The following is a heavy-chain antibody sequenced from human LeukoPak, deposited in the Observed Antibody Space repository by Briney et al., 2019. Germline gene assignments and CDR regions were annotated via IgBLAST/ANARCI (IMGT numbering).Heavy chain of an antibody. CDR3: ARDIALSGSWWFDT. D-gene: IGHD6-13*01. Sequence: ASVKVSCKASGYTFNDYFIHWLRQAPGQGLEWMGWINPNGGETNYPQKFQGRVTMTRDTSISTADMELRWLTSDDTAMYYCARDIALSGSWWFDTWGQGTPVTVSS. V-gene: IGHV1-2*02. J-gene: IGHJ5*02. CDR1: GYTFNDYF. CDR2: INPNGGET.